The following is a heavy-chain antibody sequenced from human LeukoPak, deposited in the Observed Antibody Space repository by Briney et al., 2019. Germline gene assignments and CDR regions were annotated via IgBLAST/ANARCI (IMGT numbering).Heavy chain of an antibody. CDR1: DGSISSNSYY. CDR3: ARGDSGYEGYYYYYYMDV. D-gene: IGHD5-12*01. CDR2: IYYSGNT. J-gene: IGHJ6*03. V-gene: IGHV4-39*07. Sequence: SETLSLTCTVSDGSISSNSYYWGWIRQPPGKGLEWIANIYYSGNTYYNPSLKSRVTISVDTSKNQFSLKLSSVTAADTAVYYCARGDSGYEGYYYYYYMDVWGKGTTVTVSS.